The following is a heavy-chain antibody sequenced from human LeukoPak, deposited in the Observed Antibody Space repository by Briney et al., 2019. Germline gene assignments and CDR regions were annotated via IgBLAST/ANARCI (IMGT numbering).Heavy chain of an antibody. CDR3: ARLDSSSSVGDY. D-gene: IGHD6-6*01. Sequence: GESLQISCKGSGYSFTSYWIGWVRQMPGKGLEWMGIIYPGDSDTRYSTSFQGQVTISADKSFSTAYLQWSSLKASDTAIYYCARLDSSSSVGDYWGQGTLVTVSS. CDR1: GYSFTSYW. J-gene: IGHJ4*02. V-gene: IGHV5-51*01. CDR2: IYPGDSDT.